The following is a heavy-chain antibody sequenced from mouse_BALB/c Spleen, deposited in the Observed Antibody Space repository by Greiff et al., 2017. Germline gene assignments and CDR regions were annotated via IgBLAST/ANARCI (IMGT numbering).Heavy chain of an antibody. J-gene: IGHJ2*01. Sequence: EVKLVESGPGLVKPSQSLSLTCTVTGYSITSDYAWNWIRQFPGNKLEWMGYISYSGSTSYNPSLKSRISITRDTSKNQFFLQSNSVTTEDTATYYCARERGYYFDYWGQGTTLTVSS. CDR2: ISYSGST. CDR1: GYSITSDYA. CDR3: ARERGYYFDY. V-gene: IGHV3-2*02.